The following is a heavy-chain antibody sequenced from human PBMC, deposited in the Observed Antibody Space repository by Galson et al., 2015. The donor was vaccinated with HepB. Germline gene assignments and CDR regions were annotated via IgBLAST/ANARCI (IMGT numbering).Heavy chain of an antibody. Sequence: SLRLSCAASGFTFSRYAMHWVRQAPGKGLEWVAVISYDGSNKYYADSVKGRFTISRDNSKNTLYLQMNSLRAEDTAVYYCARDYRAVGYGAYAGYWGQGTLVAVSS. J-gene: IGHJ4*02. V-gene: IGHV3-30-3*01. CDR3: ARDYRAVGYGAYAGY. CDR1: GFTFSRYA. D-gene: IGHD4-17*01. CDR2: ISYDGSNK.